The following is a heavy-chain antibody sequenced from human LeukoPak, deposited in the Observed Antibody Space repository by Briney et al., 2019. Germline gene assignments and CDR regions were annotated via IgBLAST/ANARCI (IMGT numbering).Heavy chain of an antibody. CDR3: ARVAAAAGTGPLYYFDY. J-gene: IGHJ4*02. D-gene: IGHD6-13*01. CDR2: ISSSSSYI. Sequence: GGSLRLSCAASGFTFSSYSMNWVRQAPGKGLEWVSSISSSSSYIYYADSVKGRFTISRDNAKNSLYLQMNSLRAEDTAVYYCARVAAAAGTGPLYYFDYWGQGTLVTVSS. V-gene: IGHV3-21*01. CDR1: GFTFSSYS.